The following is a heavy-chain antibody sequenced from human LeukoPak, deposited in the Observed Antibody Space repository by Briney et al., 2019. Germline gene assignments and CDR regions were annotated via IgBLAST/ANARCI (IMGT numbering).Heavy chain of an antibody. Sequence: GGSPRLSCAASGFTVSSNYMSWVRQAPGKGLEWVSVIYSGGCTYYADSVKGRFTISRDNSKNTLYLQMNSLRAEDTVVYYCARESNSGYYLSYWGQGTLVTISS. CDR1: GFTVSSNY. J-gene: IGHJ4*02. CDR3: ARESNSGYYLSY. V-gene: IGHV3-66*01. D-gene: IGHD3-22*01. CDR2: IYSGGCT.